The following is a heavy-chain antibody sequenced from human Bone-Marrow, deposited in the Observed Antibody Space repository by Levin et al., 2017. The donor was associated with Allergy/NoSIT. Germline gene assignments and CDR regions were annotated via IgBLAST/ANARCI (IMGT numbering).Heavy chain of an antibody. Sequence: TSETLSLTCTVSGGSISSSSYYWGWIRQPPGKGLEWIGSIYYSGSTYYNPSLKSRVTISVDTSKNQFSLKLSSVTAADTAVYYCARPGYSSMYYFDYWGQGTLVTVSS. J-gene: IGHJ4*02. CDR1: GGSISSSSYY. D-gene: IGHD6-19*01. V-gene: IGHV4-39*01. CDR3: ARPGYSSMYYFDY. CDR2: IYYSGST.